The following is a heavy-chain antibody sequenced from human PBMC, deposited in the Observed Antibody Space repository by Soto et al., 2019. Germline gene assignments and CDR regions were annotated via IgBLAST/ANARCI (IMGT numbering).Heavy chain of an antibody. CDR2: ISAYNGNT. CDR3: ARGITYYDILTGFHYFDY. Sequence: ASVTGSCKASGYTFTSDGISWVRQAPGQGLEWMGWISAYNGNTNYAQKLQGRVTMTTDTSTSTAYMELRSLRSDDTAVYYCARGITYYDILTGFHYFDYWGQGTLVTVSS. V-gene: IGHV1-18*01. J-gene: IGHJ4*02. D-gene: IGHD3-9*01. CDR1: GYTFTSDG.